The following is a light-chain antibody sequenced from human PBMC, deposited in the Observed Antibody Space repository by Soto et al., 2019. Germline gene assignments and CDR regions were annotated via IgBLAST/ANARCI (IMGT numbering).Light chain of an antibody. Sequence: EIVLTQSPGTLSVSPGERATLSCRASQSVSSNLAWYQQKPDQAPRLLIYGASTRATGVPARFSGSGSGTEFTLTISSLQSEDFAVYYCHQYNNWPPRTFGQGTKVDIK. V-gene: IGKV3-15*01. J-gene: IGKJ1*01. CDR1: QSVSSN. CDR3: HQYNNWPPRT. CDR2: GAS.